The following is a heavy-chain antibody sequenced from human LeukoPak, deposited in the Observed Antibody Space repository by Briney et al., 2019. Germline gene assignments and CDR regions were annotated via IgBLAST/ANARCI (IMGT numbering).Heavy chain of an antibody. CDR2: INSDGSST. D-gene: IGHD5-12*01. CDR3: AYTTTWLRGAFDI. CDR1: GFTFSSYW. J-gene: IGHJ3*02. V-gene: IGHV3-74*01. Sequence: GGSLRLSCAASGFTFSSYWMHWVRRAPGKGLVWVSRINSDGSSTSYADSVKGRFTISRDNAKNTLYLQMSSLRDEDTAVYYCAYTTTWLRGAFDIWGQGTMVTVSS.